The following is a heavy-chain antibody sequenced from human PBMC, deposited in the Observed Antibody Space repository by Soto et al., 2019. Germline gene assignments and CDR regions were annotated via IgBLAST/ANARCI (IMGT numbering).Heavy chain of an antibody. CDR3: AKGGDMVRGVLDY. D-gene: IGHD3-10*01. Sequence: GGSLRLSCAASGFTFSSYGMHWVRQAPGKGLEWVAVISYDGSNKYYADSVKGRFTISRDNSKNTLYLQMNSLRAEDTAVYYCAKGGDMVRGVLDYWGQGTLVTVPQ. CDR1: GFTFSSYG. J-gene: IGHJ4*02. CDR2: ISYDGSNK. V-gene: IGHV3-30*18.